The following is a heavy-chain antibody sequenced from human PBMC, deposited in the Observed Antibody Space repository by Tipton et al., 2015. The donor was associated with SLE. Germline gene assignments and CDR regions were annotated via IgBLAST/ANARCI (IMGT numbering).Heavy chain of an antibody. V-gene: IGHV4-59*06. CDR1: GGSISSYY. CDR2: TYYSGST. J-gene: IGHJ4*02. D-gene: IGHD3-10*01. Sequence: TLSLTCTVSGGSISSYYWSWIRQPPGQGLEWIGYTYYSGSTYYNPSLKSRATISMDTSKNQFSLKLSSVTAADTAVYYCARTSYGSGSPYYFDYWGQGALVTVSS. CDR3: ARTSYGSGSPYYFDY.